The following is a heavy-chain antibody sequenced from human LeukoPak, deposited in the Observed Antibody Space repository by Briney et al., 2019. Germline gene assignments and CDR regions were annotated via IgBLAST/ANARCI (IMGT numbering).Heavy chain of an antibody. CDR1: GFTFNLYW. CDR3: ARDSRYHSGWGSYQPYWFDP. D-gene: IGHD3-10*01. V-gene: IGHV3-74*01. Sequence: GGSLRLSCAASGFTFNLYWIHWVRQAPGKGLEWLSRISDDGTTTNYADSVKGRFTISRDNAKNTLYLQMHSLRVDDTAVYYCARDSRYHSGWGSYQPYWFDPWGQGTLVTVSS. J-gene: IGHJ5*02. CDR2: ISDDGTTT.